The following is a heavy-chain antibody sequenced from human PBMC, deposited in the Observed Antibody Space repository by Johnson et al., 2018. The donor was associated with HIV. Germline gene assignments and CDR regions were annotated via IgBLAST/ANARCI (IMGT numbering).Heavy chain of an antibody. CDR3: AKEGVVGSYLGAFDI. CDR1: GFTFSSYG. Sequence: QVKLVESGGGVVQPGGSLRLSCAASGFTFSSYGMHWVRQAPGKGLEWVAFIRYDGSNKYYADSVKGRFTISRDNSKNTLYLQMNSLRAEDTAVYYCAKEGVVGSYLGAFDIWGQGTMVTVSS. CDR2: IRYDGSNK. D-gene: IGHD3-10*01. J-gene: IGHJ3*02. V-gene: IGHV3-30*02.